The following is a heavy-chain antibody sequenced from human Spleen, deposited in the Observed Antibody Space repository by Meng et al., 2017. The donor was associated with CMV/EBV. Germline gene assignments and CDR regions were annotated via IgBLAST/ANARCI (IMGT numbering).Heavy chain of an antibody. D-gene: IGHD6-6*01. V-gene: IGHV3-23*03. CDR1: GFTFSSYA. Sequence: GGSLRLSCAASGFTFSSYAMSWVRQAPGKGLEWVSVIYSGGSSTYYADSVKGRFTISRDNSKNTLYLQMNSLRAEDTAVYYCAKYLSIAARYGMDVWGQGTTVTVSS. CDR3: AKYLSIAARYGMDV. CDR2: IYSGGSST. J-gene: IGHJ6*02.